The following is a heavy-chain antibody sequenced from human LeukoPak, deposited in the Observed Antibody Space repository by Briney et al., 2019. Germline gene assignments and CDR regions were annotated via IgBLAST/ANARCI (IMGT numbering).Heavy chain of an antibody. D-gene: IGHD3-16*01. CDR2: IYPGDSDT. V-gene: IGHV5-51*01. Sequence: GESLKISCKGSGYSFISYWIGWVRQMPGKGPEWMGIIYPGDSDTRYSPSFQGQVAISADKSITTAYLQWSSLKASDTAMYYCARRGGAMSFDYWGQGTLVTVSS. J-gene: IGHJ4*02. CDR3: ARRGGAMSFDY. CDR1: GYSFISYW.